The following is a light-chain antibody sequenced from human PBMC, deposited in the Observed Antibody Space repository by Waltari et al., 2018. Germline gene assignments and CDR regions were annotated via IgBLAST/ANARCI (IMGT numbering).Light chain of an antibody. V-gene: IGKV3-15*01. CDR3: QQYNNWRT. CDR2: GAS. Sequence: LMTQSPATLSVSPGERATLSCRASQSISRNLAWYQQKPGQAPRLIIYGASTRSPGVPARLSGSGAGTEFTLSISSLQSEDFAVYYCQQYNNWRTFGQGTKLEI. J-gene: IGKJ2*01. CDR1: QSISRN.